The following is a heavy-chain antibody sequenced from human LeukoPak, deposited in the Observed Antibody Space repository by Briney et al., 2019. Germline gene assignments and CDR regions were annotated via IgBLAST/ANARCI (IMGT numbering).Heavy chain of an antibody. CDR3: MYAGLH. D-gene: IGHD2-8*01. Sequence: PGGSLRLSCAASGFTFSSYAMHWVRQAPGKGLEWVAVISYDGSNKYYADSVKGRFTISRDNSKNTLYLQMNSLRVEDTAVYYCMYAGLHWGQGTLVTVSS. CDR1: GFTFSSYA. J-gene: IGHJ4*02. V-gene: IGHV3-30*14. CDR2: ISYDGSNK.